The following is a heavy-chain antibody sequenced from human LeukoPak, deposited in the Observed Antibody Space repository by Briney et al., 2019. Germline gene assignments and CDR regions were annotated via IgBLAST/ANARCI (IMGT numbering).Heavy chain of an antibody. CDR1: GFTFSSYG. CDR3: AKASLSSGSGGHNWFDP. V-gene: IGHV3-30*18. D-gene: IGHD6-19*01. CDR2: MSYDGSNN. J-gene: IGHJ5*02. Sequence: PGGSLRLSCAASGFTFSSYGMHWVRQAPGKGLEWVAVMSYDGSNNYYADSVKGRFTISRDTSKNTLYLQMNSLRSEDTAVYYCAKASLSSGSGGHNWFDPWGQGTLVTVSS.